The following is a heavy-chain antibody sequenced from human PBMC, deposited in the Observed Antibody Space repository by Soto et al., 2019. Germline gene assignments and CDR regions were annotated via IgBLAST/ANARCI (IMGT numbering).Heavy chain of an antibody. D-gene: IGHD2-15*01. CDR3: ARELGGSWYNWFDP. J-gene: IGHJ5*02. Sequence: EMQLVQSGGGLIQPGGSLRLSCAVSGFTVSSNSITWVRQAPGQGLEWVSVLHSDVSTYYVDSVKGRFVISRDNSKNTVYLQMNRLRAEDTAIYYCARELGGSWYNWFDPWGQGTLVTVSS. CDR1: GFTVSSNS. V-gene: IGHV3-53*01. CDR2: LHSDVST.